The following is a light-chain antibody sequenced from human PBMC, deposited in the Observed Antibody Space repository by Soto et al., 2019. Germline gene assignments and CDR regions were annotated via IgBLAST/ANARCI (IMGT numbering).Light chain of an antibody. J-gene: IGKJ5*01. Sequence: EVVWIESAATLSLYKRERVTLSCRASQSVSNSLAWYQQKPAQPPRLLIYDVSNRATGIPARFSGSGSGTDFTLTITSLEPEDFAVYFCHQRYNLPRVTFGQGTLLDIK. V-gene: IGKV3-11*01. CDR1: QSVSNS. CDR3: HQRYNLPRVT. CDR2: DVS.